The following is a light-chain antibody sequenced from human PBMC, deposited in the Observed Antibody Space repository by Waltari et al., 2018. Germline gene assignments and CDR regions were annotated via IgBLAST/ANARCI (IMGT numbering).Light chain of an antibody. CDR2: DAS. CDR3: QQYNSLPYT. J-gene: IGKJ2*01. V-gene: IGKV1-33*01. CDR1: QDIDNY. Sequence: DIQMTQSPSSLSASVGDIVTITCQASQDIDNYLSWYQQKSGKAPKLLIYDASNLATGVPSRFSGSGSGTDFTFTISSLQPEDIATYYCQQYNSLPYTFGQGTKLEI.